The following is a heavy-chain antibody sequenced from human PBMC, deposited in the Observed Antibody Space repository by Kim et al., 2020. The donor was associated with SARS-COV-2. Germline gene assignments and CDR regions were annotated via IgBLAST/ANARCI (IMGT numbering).Heavy chain of an antibody. CDR1: GGSISDYS. V-gene: IGHV4-59*08. D-gene: IGHD6-6*01. CDR2: IHYSGIT. Sequence: SETLSPTCTVSGGSISDYSWSYIRQPPGKGLEWIGYIHYSGITNYNPSLKSRVTISVDTSKNQLSLKLNSVTAADTAVYYCARRSPKENYFDYWGQGTLV. CDR3: ARRSPKENYFDY. J-gene: IGHJ4*02.